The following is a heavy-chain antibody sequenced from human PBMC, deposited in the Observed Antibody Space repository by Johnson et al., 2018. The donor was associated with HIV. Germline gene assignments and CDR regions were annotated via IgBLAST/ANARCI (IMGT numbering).Heavy chain of an antibody. V-gene: IGHV3-66*01. D-gene: IGHD2-8*02. Sequence: VQLVESGGGLVQPGGSLRLSCAASGFTVSSNYMSWVRQAPGKGLEWVSDIYSGGSTYYADSVKGRFTISRDNSKNTLYLQMNSLRAEDTAVYYCARTRKYTGGPPCAFDFWGQGTMVTVSS. CDR2: IYSGGST. CDR3: ARTRKYTGGPPCAFDF. J-gene: IGHJ3*01. CDR1: GFTVSSNY.